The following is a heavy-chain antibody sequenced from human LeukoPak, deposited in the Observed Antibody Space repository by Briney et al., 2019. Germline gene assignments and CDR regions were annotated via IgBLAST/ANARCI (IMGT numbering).Heavy chain of an antibody. J-gene: IGHJ4*02. Sequence: SVKVSCKSSGGILSSYVITWVRQAPGQGLEWMGGIHPTFGAPNYAQKFQGRVMITTDESTGTDYVELFSLTSEDTAVYYCARATGRGYTYGAAAYWGQGTLVTVSS. CDR3: ARATGRGYTYGAAAY. D-gene: IGHD5-18*01. CDR2: IHPTFGAP. CDR1: GGILSSYV. V-gene: IGHV1-69*05.